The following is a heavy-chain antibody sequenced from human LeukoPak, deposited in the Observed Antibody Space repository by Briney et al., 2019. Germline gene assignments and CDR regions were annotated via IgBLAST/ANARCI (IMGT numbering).Heavy chain of an antibody. J-gene: IGHJ4*02. CDR3: ARVGPPPPASSSPLFDC. Sequence: PGGSLRLSCASSGFAFGSYGMHWVRQAPGRGLEWVSFIRYDGSNKYYADSVKGRFTISRDNSENTLYLQMNSLRPEDTAVYYCARVGPPPPASSSPLFDCWGQGTLVTVSS. CDR1: GFAFGSYG. CDR2: IRYDGSNK. D-gene: IGHD6-13*01. V-gene: IGHV3-30*02.